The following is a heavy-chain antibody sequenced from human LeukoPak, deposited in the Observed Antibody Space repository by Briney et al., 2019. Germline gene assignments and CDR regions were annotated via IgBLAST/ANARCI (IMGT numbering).Heavy chain of an antibody. CDR1: GFIVNSYA. CDR3: AKGVFGVNRAFDY. J-gene: IGHJ4*02. D-gene: IGHD3-3*01. Sequence: GGSLRLSCAASGFIVNSYAMSWVRQAPGKGLAWVSLIYSDGVTQYADSVKGRFTISRDNSKNTLYLQMNSLRVDDTALYYCAKGVFGVNRAFDYWGQGTLVTVSS. V-gene: IGHV3-53*01. CDR2: IYSDGVT.